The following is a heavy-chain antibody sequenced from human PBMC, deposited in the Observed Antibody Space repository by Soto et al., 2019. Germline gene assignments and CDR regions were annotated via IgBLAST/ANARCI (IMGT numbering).Heavy chain of an antibody. D-gene: IGHD2-2*01. V-gene: IGHV5-51*01. CDR3: ARHCSSTSCYGVEEEDYFGMDV. Sequence: PGESLKISFKGSGDSFTSYWIGWVRQMPGKVLEWMGIIYPGDSDTRYSPSFQGQVTISADKSISTAYLQWSSLKASDTAMYYCARHCSSTSCYGVEEEDYFGMDVWAQGTTVTVSS. CDR1: GDSFTSYW. CDR2: IYPGDSDT. J-gene: IGHJ6*02.